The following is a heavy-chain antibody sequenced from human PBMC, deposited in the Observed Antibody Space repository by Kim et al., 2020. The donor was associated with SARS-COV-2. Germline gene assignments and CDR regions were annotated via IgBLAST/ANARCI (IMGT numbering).Heavy chain of an antibody. D-gene: IGHD6-6*01. V-gene: IGHV3-30*01. J-gene: IGHJ6*02. CDR3: ARVSSSSAYYGMDV. Sequence: DSVKGRFTISRDNSKNTLYLQMNSLRAEDTAVYYCARVSSSSAYYGMDVWGQGTTVTVSS.